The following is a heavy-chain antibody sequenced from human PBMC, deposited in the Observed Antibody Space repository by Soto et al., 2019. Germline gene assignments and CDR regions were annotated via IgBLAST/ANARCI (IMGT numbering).Heavy chain of an antibody. CDR1: GASTSSSSYY. CDR3: ARHDYSTGWSPPDY. Sequence: QLQLQESGPGLVKPSETLSLTCTVSGASTSSSSYYWAWIRQPPGKGLEWIGSIYYSGSTYYNPALKIRVTISVDTSKNQFSLRLSSVTAADTAVYYCARHDYSTGWSPPDYWGQGTLVTVSS. CDR2: IYYSGST. D-gene: IGHD6-19*01. J-gene: IGHJ4*02. V-gene: IGHV4-39*01.